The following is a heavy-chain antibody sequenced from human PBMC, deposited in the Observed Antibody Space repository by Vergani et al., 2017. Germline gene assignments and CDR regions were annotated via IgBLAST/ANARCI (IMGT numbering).Heavy chain of an antibody. CDR2: IGSSGPYI. D-gene: IGHD6-19*01. Sequence: EVQLLESGGGLVQPGGSLRLSCAASGFTFSSYAMSWVPQAPGKGLEWVAFIGSSGPYINYADSVKGRFIISRDISKNTLFLHMNSLRPEDTAVYYCAKVGRSEVAGSFGAFDIWGQGTMVTVSS. CDR3: AKVGRSEVAGSFGAFDI. J-gene: IGHJ3*02. CDR1: GFTFSSYA. V-gene: IGHV3-23*01.